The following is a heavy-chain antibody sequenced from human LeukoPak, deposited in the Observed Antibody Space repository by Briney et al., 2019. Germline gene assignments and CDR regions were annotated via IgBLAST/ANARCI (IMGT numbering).Heavy chain of an antibody. V-gene: IGHV1-46*01. CDR1: GYTFTSYY. J-gene: IGHJ4*02. D-gene: IGHD1-26*01. Sequence: ASVKVSCKASGYTFTSYYMHWVRQAPGQGLEWMGIINPSGGSTSYAQKFQGRVTMTRDMSTSTVYMELSSLRSEDTAVYYCARETGATRQAYYFDYWGQGTLVTVSS. CDR3: ARETGATRQAYYFDY. CDR2: INPSGGST.